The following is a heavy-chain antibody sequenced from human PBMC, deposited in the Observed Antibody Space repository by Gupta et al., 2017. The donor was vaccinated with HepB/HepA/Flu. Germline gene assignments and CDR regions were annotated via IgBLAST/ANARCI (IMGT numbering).Heavy chain of an antibody. D-gene: IGHD2-2*01. CDR1: GYTFTSYY. CDR2: INPSGGST. Sequence: QVQLVQSGAEVKKPGASVKVSCKASGYTFTSYYMHWVRQAPGQGLEWMGIINPSGGSTSYAQKFQGRVTMTRDTSTSTVYMELSSLRSEDTAVYYCARDKSVCSSTSCYPLYYYYMDVWGKGTTVTVSS. V-gene: IGHV1-46*01. CDR3: ARDKSVCSSTSCYPLYYYYMDV. J-gene: IGHJ6*03.